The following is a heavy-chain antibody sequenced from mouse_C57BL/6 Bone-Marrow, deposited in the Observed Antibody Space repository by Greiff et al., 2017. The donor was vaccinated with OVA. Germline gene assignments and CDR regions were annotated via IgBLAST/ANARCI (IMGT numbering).Heavy chain of an antibody. CDR2: IDPETGGT. Sequence: VKLMESGAELVRPGASVTLSCKASGYTFTDYEMHWVKQTPVHGLEWIGAIDPETGGTAYNQKFKGKAILTADKSSSTAYMELRSLTSEDSAVYYCTRWNSKKLGRNYWGQGTTLTVSS. CDR3: TRWNSKKLGRNY. CDR1: GYTFTDYE. J-gene: IGHJ2*01. V-gene: IGHV1-15*01. D-gene: IGHD4-1*01.